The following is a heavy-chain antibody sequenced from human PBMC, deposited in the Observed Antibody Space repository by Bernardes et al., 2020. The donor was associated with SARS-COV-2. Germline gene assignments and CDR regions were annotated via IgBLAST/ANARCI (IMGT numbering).Heavy chain of an antibody. CDR1: GFTFSRYW. CDR2: IKTDGSIT. J-gene: IGHJ4*02. Sequence: GGSLRLSCAASGFTFSRYWMHWVRQAPGKGLVWVSRIKTDGSITNYADSVKGRFTISRDNAKNTLYLQMNSLRAEDTAVYYCAGDFWRGQNIEIVWGQGTQVTVSS. V-gene: IGHV3-74*01. D-gene: IGHD3-3*01. CDR3: AGDFWRGQNIEIV.